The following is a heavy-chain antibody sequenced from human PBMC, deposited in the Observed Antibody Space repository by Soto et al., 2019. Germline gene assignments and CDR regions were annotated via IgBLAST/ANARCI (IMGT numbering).Heavy chain of an antibody. V-gene: IGHV4-59*01. CDR1: GGSISSYY. Sequence: XETLSLTCTVSGGSISSYYWSGIRQPPGKGLEWIGYIYYSGSTNYNPSLKSRVTISVDTSKNQFSLKLSSVTAEDKAVYHCASTYYDFWSGYYPPNYYGMDVWGQGTTVTVSS. CDR3: ASTYYDFWSGYYPPNYYGMDV. J-gene: IGHJ6*02. D-gene: IGHD3-3*01. CDR2: IYYSGST.